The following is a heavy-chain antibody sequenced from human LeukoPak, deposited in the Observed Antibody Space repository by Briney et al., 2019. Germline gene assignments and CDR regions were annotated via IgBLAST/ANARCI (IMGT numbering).Heavy chain of an antibody. V-gene: IGHV6-1*01. CDR1: GDSVSSNSAA. CDR3: AGSIAAAGSFDY. J-gene: IGHJ4*02. D-gene: IGHD6-13*01. Sequence: SQTLSLTCAISGDSVSSNSAAWNWIRQSPSRGLEWLGRTYYRSRWFNDYAVSVRSRITINPDTSRNQFSLQLNSVTPEDTAIYYCAGSIAAAGSFDYWGRGTLVTVSS. CDR2: TYYRSRWFN.